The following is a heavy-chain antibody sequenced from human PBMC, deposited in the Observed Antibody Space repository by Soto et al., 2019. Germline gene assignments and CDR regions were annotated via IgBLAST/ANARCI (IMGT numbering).Heavy chain of an antibody. CDR3: ARDGAPYSGSYYGGY. Sequence: GGSLRLSCAASGFTFSSYAMHWVRQAPGKGLEWVAVISYDGSNKYYADSVKGRFTISRDNSKNTLYLQMNSLRAEDTAVYYCARDGAPYSGSYYGGYWGQGTLVTV. D-gene: IGHD1-26*01. J-gene: IGHJ4*02. CDR2: ISYDGSNK. V-gene: IGHV3-30-3*01. CDR1: GFTFSSYA.